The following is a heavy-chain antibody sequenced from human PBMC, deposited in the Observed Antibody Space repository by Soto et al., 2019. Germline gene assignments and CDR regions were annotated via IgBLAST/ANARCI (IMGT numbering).Heavy chain of an antibody. CDR1: GFTFSNAW. V-gene: IGHV3-15*07. CDR3: ARYYDYYDSSGYYP. Sequence: GGSLRLSCAASGFTFSNAWMNWVRQAPGKGLEWVGRIKSKTDGGTTDYAAPVKGRFTISRDDSKNTLYLQMNSLKTEDTAVYYCARYYDYYDSSGYYPWGQGTLVTVSS. D-gene: IGHD3-22*01. CDR2: IKSKTDGGTT. J-gene: IGHJ5*02.